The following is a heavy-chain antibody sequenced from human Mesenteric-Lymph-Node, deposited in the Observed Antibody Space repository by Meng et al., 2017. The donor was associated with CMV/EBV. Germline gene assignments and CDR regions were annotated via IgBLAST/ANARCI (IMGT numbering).Heavy chain of an antibody. Sequence: GGSLRLSCAASGFTFSDYYMTWIRQAPGKGLEWVSYISTSGNVIYYADSVKGPFTISRDNAKNSLYLQMNSLRAEDTALYYCANDLGSAPAYWGQGTLVTVSS. V-gene: IGHV3-11*01. CDR2: ISTSGNVI. D-gene: IGHD3-16*01. CDR3: ANDLGSAPAY. CDR1: GFTFSDYY. J-gene: IGHJ4*02.